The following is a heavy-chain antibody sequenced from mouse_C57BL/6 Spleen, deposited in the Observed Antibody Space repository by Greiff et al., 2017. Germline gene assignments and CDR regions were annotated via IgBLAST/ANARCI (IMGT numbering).Heavy chain of an antibody. J-gene: IGHJ1*03. V-gene: IGHV1-82*01. CDR3: ARGEGYYYGSSLDV. Sequence: VQLQQSGPELVKPGASVKISCKASGYAFSSSWMNWVKQRPGKGLEWIGRIYPGDGDTNYNGKFKGKATLTADKSSSTAYMQLSSLTSEDSAVYFCARGEGYYYGSSLDVWGTGTTVTVSS. D-gene: IGHD1-1*01. CDR1: GYAFSSSW. CDR2: IYPGDGDT.